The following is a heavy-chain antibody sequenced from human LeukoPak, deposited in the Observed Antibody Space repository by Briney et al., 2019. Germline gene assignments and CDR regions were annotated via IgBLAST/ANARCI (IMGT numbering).Heavy chain of an antibody. Sequence: ASVKVSCKTSGYTFSGYYMHWVRQAPGQGLEWMGWINSNSGGTNYAQKFQGRVTMSRDTPISTAYMELSSLRSDDTAVYYCARGWDYGGNSFEYYFDYWGQGSLVTVSS. CDR3: ARGWDYGGNSFEYYFDY. V-gene: IGHV1-2*02. CDR2: INSNSGGT. J-gene: IGHJ4*02. CDR1: GYTFSGYY. D-gene: IGHD4-23*01.